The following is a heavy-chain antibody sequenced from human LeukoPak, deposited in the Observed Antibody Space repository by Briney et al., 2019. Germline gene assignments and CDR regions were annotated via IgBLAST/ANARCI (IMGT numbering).Heavy chain of an antibody. V-gene: IGHV4-34*01. Sequence: SETLSLTCAVYGGSFSGYYWSWIRQPPGKGLEWIGEINHSGSTNYNPSLKSQVTISVDTSKNQFSLKLSSVTAADTAVYYCARFFAGYSSSWLLTHTKGAFDIWGQGTMVTVSS. CDR1: GGSFSGYY. D-gene: IGHD6-13*01. CDR2: INHSGST. J-gene: IGHJ3*02. CDR3: ARFFAGYSSSWLLTHTKGAFDI.